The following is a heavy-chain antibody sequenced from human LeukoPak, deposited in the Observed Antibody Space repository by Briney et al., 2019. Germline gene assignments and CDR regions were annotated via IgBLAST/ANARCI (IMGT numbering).Heavy chain of an antibody. CDR2: IIPILGIA. J-gene: IGHJ4*02. Sequence: GASVTVSCPASGYTFTSYGISWVRQPPGRGLEWMGRIIPILGIANYAQKFQGRVTITADKSTSTAYMELSSLRSEDTAVYYCARDTSHGSGGWGQGTLVTVSS. CDR3: ARDTSHGSGG. CDR1: GYTFTSYG. V-gene: IGHV1-69*04. D-gene: IGHD3-10*01.